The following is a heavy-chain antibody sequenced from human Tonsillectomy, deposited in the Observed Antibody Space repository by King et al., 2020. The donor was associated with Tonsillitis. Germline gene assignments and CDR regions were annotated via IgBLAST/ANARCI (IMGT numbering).Heavy chain of an antibody. D-gene: IGHD2/OR15-2a*01. CDR3: AGDLACHSPRCFPREVDYFYMDV. Sequence: VQLVQSGAEVKKPGSSVKVSCKASGGSFTRHPISWVRQAPGQGLEWMGGIIPNSPTSDYAQKFEGRVTISADESTSTSYLELTSLRAEETAVYYCAGDLACHSPRCFPREVDYFYMDVWGTGTTVTVSS. CDR1: GGSFTRHP. V-gene: IGHV1-69*01. J-gene: IGHJ6*03. CDR2: IIPNSPTS.